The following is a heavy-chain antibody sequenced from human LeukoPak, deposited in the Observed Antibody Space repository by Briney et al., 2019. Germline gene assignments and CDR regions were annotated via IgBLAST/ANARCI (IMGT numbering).Heavy chain of an antibody. Sequence: GSLRLSFAASGFTFSIYWMSGVRQAPGKGREWVANIKQDGSEKSYVDSVKGRFTISRDNAKNSLCLHMNSLRVEASAVYYCARSGVPPGTDVWGPGTPVTVSS. CDR3: ARSGVPPGTDV. CDR1: GFTFSIYW. CDR2: IKQDGSEK. V-gene: IGHV3-7*04. J-gene: IGHJ6*02. D-gene: IGHD7-27*01.